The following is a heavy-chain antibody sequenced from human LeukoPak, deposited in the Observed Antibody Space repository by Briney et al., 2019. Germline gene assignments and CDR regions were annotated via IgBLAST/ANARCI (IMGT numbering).Heavy chain of an antibody. D-gene: IGHD1-26*01. V-gene: IGHV4-34*01. CDR1: GGSFSGYY. CDR3: ARHVLGGRGPRFDP. J-gene: IGHJ5*02. CDR2: INHSGST. Sequence: SETLSLTCAVYGGSFSGYYWSWIRQPPGKGLEWIGEINHSGSTNYNPSLKSRVTISVDTSKNQFSLKLSSVTAADTAVYYCARHVLGGRGPRFDPWGQGTLVTVSS.